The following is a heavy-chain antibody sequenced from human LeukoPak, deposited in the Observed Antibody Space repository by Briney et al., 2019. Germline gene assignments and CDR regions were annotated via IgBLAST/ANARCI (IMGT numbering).Heavy chain of an antibody. Sequence: SETLSLTCIVSGGSISGYYWSWIRQPPGKGLECIGYIYYSGSTNYNPSLKSRVTMSVDTSKNLISLKLNSVTAADTAVYYCAKDLFLWYFDLWGRGTLVTVSS. CDR3: AKDLFLWYFDL. V-gene: IGHV4-59*13. CDR2: IYYSGST. CDR1: GGSISGYY. D-gene: IGHD2-21*01. J-gene: IGHJ2*01.